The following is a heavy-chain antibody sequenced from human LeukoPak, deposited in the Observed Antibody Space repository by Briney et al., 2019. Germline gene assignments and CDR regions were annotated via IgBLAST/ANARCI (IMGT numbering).Heavy chain of an antibody. CDR1: GFTFGGYA. D-gene: IGHD2-15*01. J-gene: IGHJ4*02. V-gene: IGHV3-43D*03. Sequence: GGSLRLSCAASGFTFGGYAMHWVRQAPGKGLEWVSLISWDGGSTYYADSVKGRFTISRDNSKNSLYLQMNSLRAEDTALYYCAKATQPGYCSGGSCYDLDYWGQGTLVTVSS. CDR2: ISWDGGST. CDR3: AKATQPGYCSGGSCYDLDY.